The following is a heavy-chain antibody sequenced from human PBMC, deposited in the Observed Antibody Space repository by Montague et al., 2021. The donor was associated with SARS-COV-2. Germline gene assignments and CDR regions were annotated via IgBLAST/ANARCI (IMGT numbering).Heavy chain of an antibody. D-gene: IGHD3-3*01. Sequence: SETLSLTCTVSGASISSRSYYWGWIRQPPGKGLEWIGFKYYSGSTNYNPTLKSRVTISVDTSKNQFSLKLSTVTAADTAVYYCATLPSSITNFGVVQGYYFDDWGQGTLATVSS. V-gene: IGHV4-39*01. CDR1: GASISSRSYY. J-gene: IGHJ4*02. CDR3: ATLPSSITNFGVVQGYYFDD. CDR2: KYYSGST.